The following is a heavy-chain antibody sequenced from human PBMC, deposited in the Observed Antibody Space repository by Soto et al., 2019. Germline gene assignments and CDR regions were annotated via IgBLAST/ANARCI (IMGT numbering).Heavy chain of an antibody. V-gene: IGHV3-48*02. CDR3: ARDSSGRQYYGMDV. Sequence: GGSLRLSCTPSGFIFIDYSMNWVRQAPGKGLEWISYITTTSSTMYYADSVKGRFTISRDNAKNSLYLQMNSLRDEDTAVYYCARDSSGRQYYGMDVWGQGTTVTVSS. J-gene: IGHJ6*02. CDR2: ITTTSSTM. D-gene: IGHD3-22*01. CDR1: GFIFIDYS.